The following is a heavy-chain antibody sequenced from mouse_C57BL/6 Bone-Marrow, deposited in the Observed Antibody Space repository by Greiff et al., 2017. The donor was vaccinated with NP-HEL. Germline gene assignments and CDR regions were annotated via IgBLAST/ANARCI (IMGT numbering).Heavy chain of an antibody. CDR3: ARDHSNYVGWYFDV. V-gene: IGHV5-16*01. CDR1: GFTFSDYY. Sequence: VQLKESEGGLVQPGSSMKLSCTASGFTFSDYYMAWVRQVPEKGLEWVANINYDGSSTYYLDSLKSRFIISRDNAKNILYLQMSSLKSEDTATYYCARDHSNYVGWYFDVWGTGTTVTVSS. CDR2: INYDGSST. D-gene: IGHD2-5*01. J-gene: IGHJ1*03.